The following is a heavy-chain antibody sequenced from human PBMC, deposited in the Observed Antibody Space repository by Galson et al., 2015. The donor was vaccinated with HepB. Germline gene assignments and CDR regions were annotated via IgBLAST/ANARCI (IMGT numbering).Heavy chain of an antibody. CDR3: ANGRKSIFGVVPPFEY. J-gene: IGHJ4*02. CDR2: MSYDGTET. D-gene: IGHD3-3*02. CDR1: GFTLSNYG. V-gene: IGHV3-30*18. Sequence: LRLSCAASGFTLSNYGMHWVRQAPGKGLEWVALMSYDGTETYYADSVKGRFIISRDISKNTLSLQMNSLRAEDTAVYYCANGRKSIFGVVPPFEYWGQGTLVTVSS.